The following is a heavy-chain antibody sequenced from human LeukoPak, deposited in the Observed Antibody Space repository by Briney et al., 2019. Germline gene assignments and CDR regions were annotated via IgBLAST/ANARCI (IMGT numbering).Heavy chain of an antibody. J-gene: IGHJ4*02. CDR2: IKDDGAET. D-gene: IGHD3-16*01. Sequence: GGSLRLSCAASGFTFSSYGMSWVRQAPGKGLEWVANIKDDGAETYYVDSVKGRFTISRDNARNSLYLQMNSLRAEDTAVYYCGRDPYYDSLDYWGQGTLVTVSS. CDR1: GFTFSSYG. CDR3: GRDPYYDSLDY. V-gene: IGHV3-7*01.